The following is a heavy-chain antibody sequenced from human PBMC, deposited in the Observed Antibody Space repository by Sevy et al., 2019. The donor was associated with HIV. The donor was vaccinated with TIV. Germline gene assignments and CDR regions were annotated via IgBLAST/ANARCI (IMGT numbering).Heavy chain of an antibody. Sequence: GGSLRLSCAASGFTFSSDGMHWVHQAPGKGLEWVAVISYDGSNKYYADSVKGRFTISRDNSKNTLYLQMNSLRAEDTAVYYCARVAATPPHYYYMDVWGKGTTVTVSS. V-gene: IGHV3-30*03. J-gene: IGHJ6*03. CDR2: ISYDGSNK. CDR3: ARVAATPPHYYYMDV. CDR1: GFTFSSDG. D-gene: IGHD2-15*01.